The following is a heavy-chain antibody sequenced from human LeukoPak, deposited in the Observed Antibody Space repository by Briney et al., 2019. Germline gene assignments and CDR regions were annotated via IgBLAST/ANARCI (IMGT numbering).Heavy chain of an antibody. CDR3: AKPHWAYVVAPNWFDP. Sequence: GRSLRLSCAASGFTFSSYGMHWVRQAPGKGLEWVAVISNDGSNKYYADSVKGRFTISRDNSKNTLYLQMNSLRAEDTAVYYCAKPHWAYVVAPNWFDPWGQGTLVTVSS. CDR1: GFTFSSYG. CDR2: ISNDGSNK. J-gene: IGHJ5*02. V-gene: IGHV3-30*18. D-gene: IGHD2-15*01.